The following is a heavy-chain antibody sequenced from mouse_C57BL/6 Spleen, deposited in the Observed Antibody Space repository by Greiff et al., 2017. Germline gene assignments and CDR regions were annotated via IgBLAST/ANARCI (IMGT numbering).Heavy chain of an antibody. CDR3: ARSLGREYYFDY. V-gene: IGHV1-64*01. J-gene: IGHJ2*01. CDR1: GYTFTSYW. D-gene: IGHD4-1*01. Sequence: QVQLKQPGAELVKPGASVKLSCKASGYTFTSYWMHWVKQRPGQGLEWIGMIHPNSGSTNYNEKFKSKATLTVDKSSSTAYMQLSSLTSEDSAVYYCARSLGREYYFDYWGQGTTLTVSS. CDR2: IHPNSGST.